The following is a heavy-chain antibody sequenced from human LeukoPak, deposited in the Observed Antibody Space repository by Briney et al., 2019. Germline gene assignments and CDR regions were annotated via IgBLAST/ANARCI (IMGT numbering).Heavy chain of an antibody. J-gene: IGHJ1*01. Sequence: GRSLRLSCAASGFTFSSYGMHWVRQAPGKGLEWVAVIWYDGSNKYYADSVKGRFTISRDNSKNTLYLQMNSLRAEDTAVYYCARSGRSSGSQYFQHWGQGTLVTVSS. CDR2: IWYDGSNK. V-gene: IGHV3-33*01. CDR3: ARSGRSSGSQYFQH. D-gene: IGHD3-10*01. CDR1: GFTFSSYG.